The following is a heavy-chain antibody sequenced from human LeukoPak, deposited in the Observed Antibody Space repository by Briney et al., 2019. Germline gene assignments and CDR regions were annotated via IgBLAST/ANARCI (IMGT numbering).Heavy chain of an antibody. CDR2: INPSGGRT. Sequence: ASVKVSCKASGYTFTDFYVHWVRQAPGQGLAWMGMINPSGGRTTYAQKFQGRVTMTRDTSTSTVYMELSSLRSEDTAVYYCARGTSSGSPKSSDFDYWGQGTLVTVSS. CDR3: ARGTSSGSPKSSDFDY. J-gene: IGHJ4*02. V-gene: IGHV1-46*01. D-gene: IGHD3-22*01. CDR1: GYTFTDFY.